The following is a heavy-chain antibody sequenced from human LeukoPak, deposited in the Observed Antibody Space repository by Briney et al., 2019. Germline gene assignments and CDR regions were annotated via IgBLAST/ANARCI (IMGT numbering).Heavy chain of an antibody. D-gene: IGHD3-22*01. CDR1: GFTFSSYS. J-gene: IGHJ4*02. CDR2: ISSSSSYI. Sequence: GGSLRLSCAASGFTFSSYSMNWVRQAPGKGLEWVSSISSSSSYIYYADSVKGRFTISRDNAKNSLYLQMNSLRAEDTAVYYCAKPNYYDSSGFLFDYWGQGTLVTVSS. CDR3: AKPNYYDSSGFLFDY. V-gene: IGHV3-21*01.